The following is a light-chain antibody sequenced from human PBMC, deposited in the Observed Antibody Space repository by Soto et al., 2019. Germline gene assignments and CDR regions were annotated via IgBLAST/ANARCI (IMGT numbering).Light chain of an antibody. V-gene: IGLV3-21*04. CDR3: QVWDSSSDHVV. CDR1: NIGSKS. CDR2: YDS. Sequence: SYELTQPPSVAVAPGKTAKITCGGANIGSKSVHWYEQKPGQAPVLVIYYDSARPSGIPERFSGSNSGNTASLSIGRVEAGDEADYYCQVWDSSSDHVVFGGGATLTVL. J-gene: IGLJ2*01.